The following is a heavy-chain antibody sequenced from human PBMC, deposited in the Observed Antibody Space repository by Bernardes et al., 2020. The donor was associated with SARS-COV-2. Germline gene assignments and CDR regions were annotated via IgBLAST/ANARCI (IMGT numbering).Heavy chain of an antibody. J-gene: IGHJ4*02. D-gene: IGHD1-26*01. V-gene: IGHV4-31*01. CDR3: ARVNSPYYFDY. Sequence: SETLSLTCTVSGGSISSGDYYWTWIRQHPEKGLEWIGYISYSGSAYYNPSLKSLVTISVDTSKNQFSLKLSSVTAADTAVYYCARVNSPYYFDYWGQGTLVVVSS. CDR1: GGSISSGDYY. CDR2: ISYSGSA.